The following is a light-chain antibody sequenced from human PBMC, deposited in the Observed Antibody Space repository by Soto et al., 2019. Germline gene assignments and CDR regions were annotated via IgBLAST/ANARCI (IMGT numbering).Light chain of an antibody. CDR3: QSYDSSLSGSRV. CDR2: SNS. Sequence: QSVLTQPPSVSGAPGQRVTISCTGSSSNIGAGYDVHWYQRLPRTAPKLLIYSNSNRRSGVPDRFSGSKSGTSASLAITGLQAEDEADYYCQSYDSSLSGSRVFGGGTQLTVL. V-gene: IGLV1-40*01. J-gene: IGLJ2*01. CDR1: SSNIGAGYD.